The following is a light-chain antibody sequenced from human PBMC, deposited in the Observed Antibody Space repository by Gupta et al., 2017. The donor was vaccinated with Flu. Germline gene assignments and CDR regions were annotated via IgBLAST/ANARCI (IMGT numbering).Light chain of an antibody. V-gene: IGKV1-39*01. Sequence: DIQMTQSPSSLSASVGGRVTITCRASQSISNYLNWYQQKPGKAPKLLIYAASSLHCGVPSRFSGSGSGTDFTLTISSVQAEDVAIYYCQQCYSTPRSFGQGTKLEIK. CDR2: AAS. CDR3: QQCYSTPRS. J-gene: IGKJ2*03. CDR1: QSISNY.